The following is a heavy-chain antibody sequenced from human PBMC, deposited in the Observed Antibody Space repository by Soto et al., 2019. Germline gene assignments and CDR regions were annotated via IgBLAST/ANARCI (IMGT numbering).Heavy chain of an antibody. D-gene: IGHD5-12*01. Sequence: SETLSLTCAVYGGSFSAYSWSWIRQPPGKGMEWIGEINPSGSINYNRSLKSRVSIPVDTSKNQFSLKLSAVTAADTAVFYCARCREMVATFSKYDALDVWGPGTAVTV. J-gene: IGHJ6*01. CDR1: GGSFSAYS. CDR2: INPSGSI. CDR3: ARCREMVATFSKYDALDV. V-gene: IGHV4-34*01.